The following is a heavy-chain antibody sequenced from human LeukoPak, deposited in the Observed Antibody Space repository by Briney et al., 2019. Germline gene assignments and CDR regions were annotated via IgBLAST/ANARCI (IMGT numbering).Heavy chain of an antibody. V-gene: IGHV3-13*01. CDR3: ARGGQQLGEFDC. Sequence: ARGSLRLSCAASVFTFSRYDMHWVRQATGKGLEWVSAIGTAGDTYYPGSVKGRFTISRENAKNSLYLQMNSLRAGDTAVYYCARGGQQLGEFDCWGQGTLVTVSS. CDR2: IGTAGDT. D-gene: IGHD6-13*01. J-gene: IGHJ4*02. CDR1: VFTFSRYD.